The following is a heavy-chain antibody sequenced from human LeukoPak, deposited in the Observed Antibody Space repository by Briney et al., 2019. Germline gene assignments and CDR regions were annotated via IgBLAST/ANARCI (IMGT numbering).Heavy chain of an antibody. CDR1: GYTFTSYD. V-gene: IGHV1-8*01. J-gene: IGHJ4*02. D-gene: IGHD3-10*01. CDR3: ARGGYYYGSGSITDY. Sequence: ALVKVSCKASGYTFTSYDINWVRQATGEGLEWMGWMNPNSGNTGYAQKFQGRVTMTRNTSISTAYMELSSLRSEDTAVYYCARGGYYYGSGSITDYWGQGTLVTVSS. CDR2: MNPNSGNT.